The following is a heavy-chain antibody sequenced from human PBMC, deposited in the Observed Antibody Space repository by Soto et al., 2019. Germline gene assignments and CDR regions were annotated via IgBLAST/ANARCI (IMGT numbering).Heavy chain of an antibody. CDR2: ITKDGNNQ. Sequence: GGSLRLSCAGSGFAFSNSGMHWVRQAPGEGLEWVAVITKDGNNQYYTSSVKGRFTISRDNVKNIVNLEMNTLRAEDTAVYYCAKGHDYDTSGTYSVSDYWGQGVPVTVSS. CDR1: GFAFSNSG. V-gene: IGHV3-30*18. D-gene: IGHD3-22*01. CDR3: AKGHDYDTSGTYSVSDY. J-gene: IGHJ4*01.